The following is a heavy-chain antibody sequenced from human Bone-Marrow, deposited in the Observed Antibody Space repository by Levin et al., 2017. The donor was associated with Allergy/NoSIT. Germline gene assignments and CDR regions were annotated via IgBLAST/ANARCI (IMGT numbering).Heavy chain of an antibody. CDR2: IKQDGSEK. D-gene: IGHD6-13*01. CDR3: ARDGGSSWYYYYYGMDV. V-gene: IGHV3-7*01. CDR1: GFTFSSYW. Sequence: RASVKVSCAASGFTFSSYWMSWVRQAPGKGLEWVANIKQDGSEKYYVDSVKGRFTISRDNAKNSLYLQMNSLRAEDTAVYYCARDGGSSWYYYYYGMDVWGQGTTVTVSS. J-gene: IGHJ6*02.